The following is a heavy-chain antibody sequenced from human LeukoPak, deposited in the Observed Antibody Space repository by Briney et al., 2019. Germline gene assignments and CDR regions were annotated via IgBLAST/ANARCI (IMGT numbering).Heavy chain of an antibody. CDR2: ISAYNGNT. D-gene: IGHD1-26*01. CDR1: GYTFTSYG. J-gene: IGHJ6*02. V-gene: IGHV1-18*01. CDR3: ARAGGYGSCSYYYYGMDV. Sequence: ASVKVSCKASGYTFTSYGISWVRQAPGQGREWMGWISAYNGNTNYAQKLQGRVTMTTDTSTSTAYMELRSLRSDDTAVYYCARAGGYGSCSYYYYGMDVWGQGTTVTVSS.